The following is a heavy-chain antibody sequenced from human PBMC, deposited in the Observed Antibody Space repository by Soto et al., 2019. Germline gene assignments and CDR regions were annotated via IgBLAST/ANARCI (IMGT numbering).Heavy chain of an antibody. J-gene: IGHJ5*02. CDR2: ISADNGNT. CDR3: ARQPIRITRAAYNRFDP. D-gene: IGHD3-16*01. CDR1: GYTFTSYG. Sequence: GASVKVSCKASGYTFTSYGISWVRQAPGQGLEWMGWISADNGNTNSAQKLQGRVTMTTDTSTSTAYMELRSLRSDDTAVYYCARQPIRITRAAYNRFDPWGQGTLVPVYS. V-gene: IGHV1-18*01.